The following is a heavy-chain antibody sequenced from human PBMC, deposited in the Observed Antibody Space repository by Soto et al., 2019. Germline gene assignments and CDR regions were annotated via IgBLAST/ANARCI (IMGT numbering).Heavy chain of an antibody. CDR3: ARIYCTTATCDSWFDP. Sequence: ESLKISCTGFGYTFTTFWISWVRQMPGKGLEWMGRIDPRDSYVNYSPSFQGHVTISVDKSINTAYLQWGSLKASDTAMYYCARIYCTTATCDSWFDPWGQGTQVTVSS. V-gene: IGHV5-10-1*01. CDR1: GYTFTTFW. D-gene: IGHD2-2*01. J-gene: IGHJ5*02. CDR2: IDPRDSYV.